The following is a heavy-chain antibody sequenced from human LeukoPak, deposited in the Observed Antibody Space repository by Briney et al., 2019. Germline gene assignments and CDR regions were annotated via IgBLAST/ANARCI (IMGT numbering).Heavy chain of an antibody. D-gene: IGHD6-19*01. V-gene: IGHV4-38-2*01. J-gene: IGHJ5*02. CDR3: ARSHSGWQGHNNWFDP. Sequence: KSSETLSLTCEVSGYSSSSDKYWGWIRQPPGKGLEMIGTIYHTGSTFYTLSLKSRVSISVDTSKNQFSLRFTSVTAADTAVYYCARSHSGWQGHNNWFDPWGQGTLVTVSS. CDR2: IYHTGST. CDR1: GYSSSSDKY.